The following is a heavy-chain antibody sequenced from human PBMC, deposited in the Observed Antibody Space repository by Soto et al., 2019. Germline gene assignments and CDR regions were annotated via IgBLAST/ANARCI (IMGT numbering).Heavy chain of an antibody. V-gene: IGHV1-8*01. CDR2: MNPNTGNT. Sequence: QVQLVQSGAEVKRPGASVKVSCKASGYTFTTYDINWVRQATGQGLEWMGWMNPNTGNTAYAQKFQGRVTMTKNTSISTDYMELSGLTSEDTAVYYCARGTHNYRFDPWGQGTLVTVSS. CDR3: ARGTHNYRFDP. CDR1: GYTFTTYD. D-gene: IGHD1-1*01. J-gene: IGHJ5*02.